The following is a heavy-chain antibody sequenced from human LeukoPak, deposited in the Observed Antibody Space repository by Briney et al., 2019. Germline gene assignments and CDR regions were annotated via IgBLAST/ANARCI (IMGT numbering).Heavy chain of an antibody. V-gene: IGHV3-23*01. CDR1: GFTFSSYA. J-gene: IGHJ4*02. CDR2: ISGSGGST. D-gene: IGHD3-3*01. Sequence: PGGSLRLSCAASGFTFSSYAMSWVRQAPGKGLEWVSAISGSGGSTYYADPVKGRFTISRDNSKNTLYLQMNSLRAEDTAVYYCAKTGDDFWSGYLAQFDYWGQGTLVTASS. CDR3: AKTGDDFWSGYLAQFDY.